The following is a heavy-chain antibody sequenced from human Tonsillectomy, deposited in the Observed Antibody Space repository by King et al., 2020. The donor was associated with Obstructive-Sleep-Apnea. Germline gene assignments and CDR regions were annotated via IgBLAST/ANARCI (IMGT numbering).Heavy chain of an antibody. Sequence: QLVQSGGGLVQPGGSLRLSCVASVFTFSTPSMNCGRQAPGKGLEWVAHITSDGSIRFYADSLKGRFTISRDNVKNSLYLQMNSLRDEDTAVYYCARLVDDYGDYVNWFFDLWGRGTLVTVSS. CDR1: VFTFSTPS. D-gene: IGHD4-17*01. J-gene: IGHJ2*01. CDR2: ITSDGSIR. V-gene: IGHV3-48*02. CDR3: ARLVDDYGDYVNWFFDL.